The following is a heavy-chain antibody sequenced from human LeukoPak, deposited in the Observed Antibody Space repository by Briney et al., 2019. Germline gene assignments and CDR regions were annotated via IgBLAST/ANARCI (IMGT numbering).Heavy chain of an antibody. CDR3: TTDSHYCSSTSCYAGEDAFDI. Sequence: GGSLRLSCAASGFTFSNASMSWVRQAPGKGLEWVCRIKSKTDGGTKDYAAPVKGRFTISRDDSKNTLYLQMNSLKTEDTAVYYCTTDSHYCSSTSCYAGEDAFDIWGQGTMVTVSS. D-gene: IGHD2-2*01. V-gene: IGHV3-15*01. CDR1: GFTFSNAS. CDR2: IKSKTDGGTK. J-gene: IGHJ3*02.